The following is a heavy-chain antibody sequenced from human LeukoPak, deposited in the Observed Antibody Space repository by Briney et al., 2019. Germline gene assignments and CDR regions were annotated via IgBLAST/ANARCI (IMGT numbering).Heavy chain of an antibody. V-gene: IGHV4-59*01. CDR1: GGSISSYY. J-gene: IGHJ4*02. CDR2: IYYSGST. Sequence: SGTLSLTCTVSGGSISSYYWTWIRQPPGKGLEWIGYIYYSGSTNYNPSLKSRVTISLDTSKNQSSLKLSSVTAADTAVYYCARWSRDGYNYFDYWGQGTLVTVSS. D-gene: IGHD5-24*01. CDR3: ARWSRDGYNYFDY.